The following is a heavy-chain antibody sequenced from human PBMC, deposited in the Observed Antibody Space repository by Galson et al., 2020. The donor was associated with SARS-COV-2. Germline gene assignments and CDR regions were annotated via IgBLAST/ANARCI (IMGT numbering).Heavy chain of an antibody. D-gene: IGHD3-22*01. Sequence: ETSETLSLTCTVSGGSISSGGYYWSWIRQHPGKGLEWIGYIYYSGSTYYNPSLKSRVTISVDTSKNQFSLKLSSVTAADTAVYYCARARIVVVIKAFDIWGQGTMGTVSS. CDR3: ARARIVVVIKAFDI. CDR1: GGSISSGGYY. V-gene: IGHV4-31*03. CDR2: IYYSGST. J-gene: IGHJ3*02.